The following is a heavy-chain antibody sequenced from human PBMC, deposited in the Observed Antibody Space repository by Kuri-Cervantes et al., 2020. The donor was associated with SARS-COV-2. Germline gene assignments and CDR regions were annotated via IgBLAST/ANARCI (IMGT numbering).Heavy chain of an antibody. CDR3: ARVADTLVSYGTDAFDI. CDR2: ISSSSSSYI. D-gene: IGHD3-16*01. CDR1: GFTFSSYS. V-gene: IGHV3-21*01. Sequence: GGSLRLSCAASGFTFSSYSMNWVRQAPGKGLEWVSSISSSSSSYIYYADSVKGRFTISRDNAKNSLYLQMNSLRAEDTAVYYCARVADTLVSYGTDAFDIWGQGTMVTVSS. J-gene: IGHJ3*02.